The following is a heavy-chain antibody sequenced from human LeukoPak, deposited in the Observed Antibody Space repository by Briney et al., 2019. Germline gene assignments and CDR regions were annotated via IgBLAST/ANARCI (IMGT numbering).Heavy chain of an antibody. J-gene: IGHJ4*02. CDR2: ISSSGGST. V-gene: IGHV3-23*01. CDR3: ARHLLWFGELSGGFDY. Sequence: GVSLRLSCAASRFTFSSYGVSWVRQAPGKGLEWVSGISSSGGSTYYADSVKGRFTISRDNSRNTLYLQMNSLRAEDTAVYYCARHLLWFGELSGGFDYWGQGTLVTVSS. D-gene: IGHD3-10*01. CDR1: RFTFSSYG.